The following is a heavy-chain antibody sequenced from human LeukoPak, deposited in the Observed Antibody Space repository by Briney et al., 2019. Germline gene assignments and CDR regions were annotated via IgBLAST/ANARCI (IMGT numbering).Heavy chain of an antibody. J-gene: IGHJ3*02. D-gene: IGHD3-3*01. CDR2: ISSSSSYI. Sequence: GGSLRLSCAASGFTFSSYSMNWVRQAPGKGLEWVSSISSSSSYIYYADSVKGRFTISRDNAKNSLYLQMNSLRAEDTAVYYCARDTAEDYDFWSGYYSAFDIWGQGTMVTVSS. CDR1: GFTFSSYS. CDR3: ARDTAEDYDFWSGYYSAFDI. V-gene: IGHV3-21*01.